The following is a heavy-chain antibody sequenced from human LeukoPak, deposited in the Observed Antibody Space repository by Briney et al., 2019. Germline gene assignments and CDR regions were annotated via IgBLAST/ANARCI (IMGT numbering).Heavy chain of an antibody. D-gene: IGHD1-7*01. CDR2: FSGSGGST. J-gene: IGHJ4*02. Sequence: GGSLILSWPASGFTLRGYAMSGLGPAAGRGREGIYGFSGSGGSTYYADSVKGRSTISRDNSKNALYLQMNSLRAEDTAVYYCAKEGKTRNWNYSQAKPVYGGQGTLVTVPS. CDR1: GFTLRGYA. V-gene: IGHV3-23*01. CDR3: AKEGKTRNWNYSQAKPVY.